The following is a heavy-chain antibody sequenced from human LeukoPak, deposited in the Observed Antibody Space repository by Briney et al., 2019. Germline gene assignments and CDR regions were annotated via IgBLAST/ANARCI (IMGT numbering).Heavy chain of an antibody. CDR1: GITVSRNY. D-gene: IGHD4-17*01. Sequence: GGSLRLSCAASGITVSRNYMNWVRQAPGKGLEWASVIYSGDTTHYADSVKGRFSISRDNSKNTLYLQMNNLRVEDTAVYYCARDLAYGDYIYDYWGQGTLVTVSS. CDR3: ARDLAYGDYIYDY. J-gene: IGHJ4*02. CDR2: IYSGDTT. V-gene: IGHV3-66*01.